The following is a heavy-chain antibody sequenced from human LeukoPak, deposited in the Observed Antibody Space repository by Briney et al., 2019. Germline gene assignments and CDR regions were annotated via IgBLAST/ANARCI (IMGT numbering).Heavy chain of an antibody. CDR3: ARLGYCSGGSCLAAGDAFDI. V-gene: IGHV4-34*01. Sequence: IPSETLSLTCAVYGGSFSGYYWSWIRQPPGKGLEWIGEINHSGSTNYNPSLKSRVTISVDTSKNQFSLKLSSVTAADTAVYYCARLGYCSGGSCLAAGDAFDIWGQGTMVTVSS. D-gene: IGHD2-15*01. CDR2: INHSGST. J-gene: IGHJ3*02. CDR1: GGSFSGYY.